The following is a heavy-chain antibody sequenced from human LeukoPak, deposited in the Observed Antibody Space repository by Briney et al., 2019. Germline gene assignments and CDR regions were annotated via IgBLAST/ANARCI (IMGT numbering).Heavy chain of an antibody. CDR3: ARGQGIVGLNALGY. V-gene: IGHV4-30-2*01. CDR2: IYHSGST. J-gene: IGHJ4*02. Sequence: SETLSLTCAVYGGSFSSGGYYWSWIRQPPGKGLEWIGYIYHSGSTYYNPSLKSRVTISVDRSKNQFSLKLSSVTAADTAVYYCARGQGIVGLNALGYWGQGTLVTVSS. D-gene: IGHD1-26*01. CDR1: GGSFSSGGYY.